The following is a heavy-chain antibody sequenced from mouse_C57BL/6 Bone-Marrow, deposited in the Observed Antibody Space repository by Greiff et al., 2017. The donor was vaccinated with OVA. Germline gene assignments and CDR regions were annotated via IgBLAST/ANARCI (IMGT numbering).Heavy chain of an antibody. J-gene: IGHJ3*01. CDR1: GYSFTGYY. Sequence: VQLKESGPELVKPGASVKISCKASGYSFTGYYMHWVKQSSEKSLEWIGEINPSTGGTSYTQKFKGKATLTVDKSSSTAYMQLKSLTSEDSAFYYCAYDYPFAYWGQGTLVTVSA. D-gene: IGHD2-4*01. V-gene: IGHV1-43*01. CDR2: INPSTGGT. CDR3: AYDYPFAY.